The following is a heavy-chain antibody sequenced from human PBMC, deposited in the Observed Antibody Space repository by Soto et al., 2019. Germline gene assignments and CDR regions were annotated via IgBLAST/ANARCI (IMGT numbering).Heavy chain of an antibody. J-gene: IGHJ4*02. V-gene: IGHV3-30-3*01. CDR2: ISSDVSIK. D-gene: IGHD3-16*01. CDR1: GFTFSSYA. CDR3: ATLVKEGSSYYDVNGYYFDF. Sequence: GGSLRLSCAASGFTFSSYAMHWVRQAPGKGLEWVAVISSDVSIKYYADSVKGRFTISRDNSKNTLFLQMNSLRPEDTAVYYCATLVKEGSSYYDVNGYYFDFWGQGILVTVSS.